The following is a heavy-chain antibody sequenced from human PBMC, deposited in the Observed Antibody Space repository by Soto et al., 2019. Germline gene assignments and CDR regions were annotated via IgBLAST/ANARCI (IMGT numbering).Heavy chain of an antibody. CDR3: ARGGGVGVAGSAAFDM. CDR2: INPANGAA. CDR1: GYPVTAYY. Sequence: QLHLVQSGAVVKKPGASVTVSCSASGYPVTAYYMHWVRQAPGRGHEWMGGINPANGAAKYTQTLQGRVTLTRNTSTSTVYMELSGLTSEDTAVFYCARGGGVGVAGSAAFDMWGQGTLVTVSS. J-gene: IGHJ3*02. D-gene: IGHD3-3*01. V-gene: IGHV1-2*02.